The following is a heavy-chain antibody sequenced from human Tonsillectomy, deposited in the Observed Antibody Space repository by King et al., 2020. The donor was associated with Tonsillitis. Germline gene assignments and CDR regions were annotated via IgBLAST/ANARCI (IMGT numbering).Heavy chain of an antibody. CDR3: ARESFKPAAGDTYNWFDP. CDR1: GDSISSGFYY. Sequence: VQLQESGPGLVKPSQTLSLTCTVSGDSISSGFYYWSWIRQHPGKGLEWIGSISYSGSTYCNPSLKSRLTISVDTSNNQFSLRLSSVTAADTALYYCARESFKPAAGDTYNWFDPWGQGTLVTVSS. V-gene: IGHV4-31*03. CDR2: ISYSGST. D-gene: IGHD6-13*01. J-gene: IGHJ5*02.